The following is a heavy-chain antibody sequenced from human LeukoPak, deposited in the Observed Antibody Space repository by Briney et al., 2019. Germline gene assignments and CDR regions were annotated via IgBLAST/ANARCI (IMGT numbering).Heavy chain of an antibody. V-gene: IGHV4-39*07. CDR3: ARDPHCGGDRVCYLDY. D-gene: IGHD2-21*02. J-gene: IGHJ4*02. CDR2: IYDSGST. CDR1: GGSIRSSYYY. Sequence: PSETLSLTCTVSGGSIRSSYYYWGWIRQPPGKGLEWIGSIYDSGSTYYNPSLKSRVTISVDTSKNQFSLKLSSVTAADTAVYYCARDPHCGGDRVCYLDYWGQGTLVTVSS.